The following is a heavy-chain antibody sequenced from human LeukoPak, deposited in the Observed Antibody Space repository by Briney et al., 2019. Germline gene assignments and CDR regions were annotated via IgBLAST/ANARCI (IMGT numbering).Heavy chain of an antibody. CDR3: ARAGGWYNWFDP. J-gene: IGHJ5*02. V-gene: IGHV4-4*02. CDR1: GGSISSSNW. Sequence: SSETLSLTCAVSGGSISSSNWWSWVRQPPGKGLEWIGEIYHSGSTNYNPSLKSRVTISVDTSKNQFSLKLSSVTAADTAVYYCARAGGWYNWFDPWGQGTLVTVSS. CDR2: IYHSGST. D-gene: IGHD6-19*01.